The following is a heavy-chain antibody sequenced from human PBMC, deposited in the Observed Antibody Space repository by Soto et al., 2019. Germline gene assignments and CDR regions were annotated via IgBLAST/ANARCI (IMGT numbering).Heavy chain of an antibody. CDR2: TYFRSKWYN. J-gene: IGHJ5*02. CDR3: AKGDNLGPKTGYAFDP. CDR1: RDSVSSNTAS. V-gene: IGHV6-1*01. Sequence: SQTLSLTCANSRDSVSSNTASWNWIRQSPSSGLEWLGRTYFRSKWYNDYAVSVKSRIIISPDTSNTQFSRQLNSVTPEDTAVYFCAKGDNLGPKTGYAFDPWGQGIMVTVSS. D-gene: IGHD5-12*01.